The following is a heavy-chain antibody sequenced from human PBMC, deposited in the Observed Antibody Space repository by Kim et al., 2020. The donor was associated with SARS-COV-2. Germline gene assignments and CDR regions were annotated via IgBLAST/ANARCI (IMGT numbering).Heavy chain of an antibody. D-gene: IGHD4-17*01. CDR1: GFTFSSYG. CDR2: ISYDGSNK. Sequence: GGSLRLSCAASGFTFSSYGMHWVRQAPGKGLEWVAVISYDGSNKYYADSVKGRFTISRDNSKSTLYLQMNSLRAEDTAVYYCARDRGTTVVTPCCMDVWGQGSTVTVSS. J-gene: IGHJ6*02. CDR3: ARDRGTTVVTPCCMDV. V-gene: IGHV3-33*05.